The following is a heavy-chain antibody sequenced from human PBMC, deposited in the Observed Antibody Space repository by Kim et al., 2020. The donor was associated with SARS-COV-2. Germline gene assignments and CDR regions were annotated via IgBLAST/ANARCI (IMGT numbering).Heavy chain of an antibody. CDR2: ISYDGSNK. CDR1: GFTFSSYG. CDR3: ARGGFSIAVAGTKYYFDY. Sequence: GGSLRLSCAASGFTFSSYGMHWVRQAPGKGLEWVAVISYDGSNKYYADSVKGRFTISRDNSKNTLYLQMNSLRAEDTAVYYCARGGFSIAVAGTKYYFDYWGQGTLVTVSS. V-gene: IGHV3-33*05. J-gene: IGHJ4*02. D-gene: IGHD6-19*01.